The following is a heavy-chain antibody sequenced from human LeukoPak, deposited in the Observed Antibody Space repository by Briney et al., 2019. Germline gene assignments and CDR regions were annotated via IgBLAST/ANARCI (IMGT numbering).Heavy chain of an antibody. CDR1: GFTFSSYG. CDR2: IRYDGSDK. CDR3: AKDSWEVGATSEIDY. D-gene: IGHD1-26*01. Sequence: PGGSLRLSCAASGFTFSSYGMHWVRQAPGKGLEWVGFIRYDGSDKYYADSVKGRLTISRDNPKNTLYLQVNSLRAEDTAVYYCAKDSWEVGATSEIDYWGQGTLVTVSS. J-gene: IGHJ4*02. V-gene: IGHV3-30*02.